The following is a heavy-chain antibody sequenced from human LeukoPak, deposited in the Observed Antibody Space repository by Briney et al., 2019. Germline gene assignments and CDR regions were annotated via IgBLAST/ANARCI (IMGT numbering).Heavy chain of an antibody. Sequence: ASVKVSCKASGYTFTSYDINWVRQAPGQGLEWMGWISAYNGNTNYAQKLQGRVTMTTDTSTSTAYMELRSLRSDDTAVYYCAREGLWFGEFGAFGDYWGQGTLVTVSS. CDR3: AREGLWFGEFGAFGDY. CDR1: GYTFTSYD. CDR2: ISAYNGNT. V-gene: IGHV1-18*01. J-gene: IGHJ4*02. D-gene: IGHD3-10*01.